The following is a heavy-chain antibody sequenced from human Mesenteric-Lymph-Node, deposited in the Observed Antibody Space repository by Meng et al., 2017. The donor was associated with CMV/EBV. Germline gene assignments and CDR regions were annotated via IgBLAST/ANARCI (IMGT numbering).Heavy chain of an antibody. Sequence: WSWIRQPPGKGLEWIGEISHSGSVTYNPSLKSRVTISVETSKNQFSLKLTSVTAADTALYYCAGGLSRTTIATRLTESTADRSLDSWGQGTLVTVSS. CDR3: AGGLSRTTIATRLTESTADRSLDS. CDR2: ISHSGSV. D-gene: IGHD6-6*01. V-gene: IGHV4-34*01. J-gene: IGHJ4*02.